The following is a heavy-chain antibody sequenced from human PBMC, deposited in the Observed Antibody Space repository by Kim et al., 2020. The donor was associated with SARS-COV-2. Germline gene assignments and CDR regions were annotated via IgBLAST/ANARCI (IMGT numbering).Heavy chain of an antibody. Sequence: SETLSLTCTVSGGSISSYYWSWIRQPPGKGLEWIGYIYYSGSANYNPSLKGRVTISVDTSNNQFSLKLSSVTAADTAVYYCARGRAAAGGGNWFDPWGQGTLVTVSS. D-gene: IGHD6-13*01. J-gene: IGHJ5*02. CDR3: ARGRAAAGGGNWFDP. CDR1: GGSISSYY. CDR2: IYYSGSA. V-gene: IGHV4-59*01.